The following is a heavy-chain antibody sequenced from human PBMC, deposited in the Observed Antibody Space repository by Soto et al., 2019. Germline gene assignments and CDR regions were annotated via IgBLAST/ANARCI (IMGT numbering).Heavy chain of an antibody. CDR3: ARDLGYYDIFTGPRGWFAP. CDR1: GGSISSGGYY. CDR2: IYYSGST. J-gene: IGHJ5*02. Sequence: SETLSLTCTVSGGSISSGGYYWSWIRQHPGKGLEWIGDIYYSGSTYYNPSLKSRVTISVDTSKNQFSLKLSSVTAAETAVYYWARDLGYYDIFTGPRGWFAPWGQGTLVTVSS. V-gene: IGHV4-31*03. D-gene: IGHD3-9*01.